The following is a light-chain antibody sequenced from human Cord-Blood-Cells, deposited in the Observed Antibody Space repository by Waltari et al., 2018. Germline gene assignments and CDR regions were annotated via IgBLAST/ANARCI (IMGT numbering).Light chain of an antibody. CDR2: GNS. V-gene: IGLV1-40*01. CDR3: QSYDSSLKVV. J-gene: IGLJ2*01. CDR1: SSNIGAGYA. Sequence: QSVLTQPPSVSGAPGPRVTISCTGSSSNIGAGYAVQWFQQLPGTAPKPLIYGNSNRPSGVPDRFSGSKSGTSASLAITGLQAEDEADYYCQSYDSSLKVVFGGGTKLTVL.